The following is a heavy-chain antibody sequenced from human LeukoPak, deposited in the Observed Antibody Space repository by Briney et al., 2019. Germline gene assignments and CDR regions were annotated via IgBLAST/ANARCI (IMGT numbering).Heavy chain of an antibody. V-gene: IGHV4-59*01. J-gene: IGHJ6*02. Sequence: SETLSLTCTVSGGSISSNYWSWIRQPPGKGLGWIGYIYYSGTTNYNPSLKSRVTISVDTSKNQFSLKLSSVTAADTAVYYCARELTDFWREGMDVWGQGTTVTVSS. CDR2: IYYSGTT. CDR1: GGSISSNY. CDR3: ARELTDFWREGMDV. D-gene: IGHD3-3*01.